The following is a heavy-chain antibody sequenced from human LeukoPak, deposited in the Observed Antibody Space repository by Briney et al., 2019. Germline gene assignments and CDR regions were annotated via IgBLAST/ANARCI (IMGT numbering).Heavy chain of an antibody. J-gene: IGHJ4*02. V-gene: IGHV5-51*01. CDR3: ARRSSIVARSFDY. Sequence: GESLKISCQGSGYSFTSYWIGWVRQMPGKGLEWMGIIYPGDSDTRYSPSFQGQVTISADKSISTAYLQWSSLKASDTAMYYCARRSSIVARSFDYWGQGTLVTVSS. CDR1: GYSFTSYW. D-gene: IGHD6-6*01. CDR2: IYPGDSDT.